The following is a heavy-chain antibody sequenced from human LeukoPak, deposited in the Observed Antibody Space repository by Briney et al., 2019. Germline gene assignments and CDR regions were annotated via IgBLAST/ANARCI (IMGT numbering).Heavy chain of an antibody. V-gene: IGHV1-69*05. J-gene: IGHJ6*03. Sequence: ASVKVSCKASGGTFSSYAISWVRQAPGQGLEWMGGIIPIFGTANYAQKFQGRVTITTDESTSTAYMELSSLRSEDTAVYYCARESGMITFGGVIPNDPPYYYYMNVWGKGTTVTVSS. CDR1: GGTFSSYA. CDR2: IIPIFGTA. D-gene: IGHD3-16*01. CDR3: ARESGMITFGGVIPNDPPYYYYMNV.